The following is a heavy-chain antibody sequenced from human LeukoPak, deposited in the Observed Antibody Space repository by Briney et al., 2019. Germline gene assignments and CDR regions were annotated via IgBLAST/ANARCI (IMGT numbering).Heavy chain of an antibody. Sequence: GGSLRLSCAASGFTFSSYAMSWVRQAPGKGLEWVSAISGSGGSTYYADSVKGRFTISRDNSKNTLYLQMNGLRAEDTAVYYCAKDSSLMGYGDYDDYFDYWGQGTLVTVSS. CDR1: GFTFSSYA. CDR2: ISGSGGST. D-gene: IGHD4-17*01. V-gene: IGHV3-23*01. J-gene: IGHJ4*02. CDR3: AKDSSLMGYGDYDDYFDY.